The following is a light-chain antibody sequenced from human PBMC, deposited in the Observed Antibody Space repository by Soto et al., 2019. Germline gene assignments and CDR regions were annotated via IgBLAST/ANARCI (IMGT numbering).Light chain of an antibody. CDR1: QSIGSS. V-gene: IGKV3D-15*01. CDR2: GAS. Sequence: EIVMTQSPATLSVSPGERATLSCRASQSIGSSLAWYQQKPGQAPRVLIYGASSRATGIPARFSGSGSGTESTLTISSLQSEDFAVYYCQQYNKWPLITFGQGTRLEIK. CDR3: QQYNKWPLIT. J-gene: IGKJ5*01.